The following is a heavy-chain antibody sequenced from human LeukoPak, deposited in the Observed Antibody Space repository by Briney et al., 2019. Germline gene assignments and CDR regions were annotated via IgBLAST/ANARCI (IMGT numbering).Heavy chain of an antibody. CDR2: IYYSVNT. CDR3: ARHQRDYGDYVPRYMDV. Sequence: SETLSLTCTVSGGSISGYYWSWIRQPPGKGLEWIGYIYYSVNTNYNPSLKSRVTIVGDTSKNQFSLKLSSVTAADTAVYYCARHQRDYGDYVPRYMDVWGKATTLTVSS. CDR1: GGSISGYY. J-gene: IGHJ6*03. V-gene: IGHV4-59*08. D-gene: IGHD4-17*01.